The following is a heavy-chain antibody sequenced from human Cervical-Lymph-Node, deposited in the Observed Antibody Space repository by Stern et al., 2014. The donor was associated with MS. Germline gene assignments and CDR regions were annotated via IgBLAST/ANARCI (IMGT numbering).Heavy chain of an antibody. CDR2: IIPIFGTA. CDR3: ARGELKEGLVRGMDV. V-gene: IGHV1-69*06. CDR1: GGTFSSYA. J-gene: IGHJ6*02. Sequence: QMQLVQSGAELKKPGSSVKVSCKASGGTFSSYAISWVRQAPGQGLEWVGGIIPIFGTANYAQKFQGRGTIPGDKATSTASMELSSLRSEDTAVYYCARGELKEGLVRGMDVWGQGTTVTVSS. D-gene: IGHD1-26*01.